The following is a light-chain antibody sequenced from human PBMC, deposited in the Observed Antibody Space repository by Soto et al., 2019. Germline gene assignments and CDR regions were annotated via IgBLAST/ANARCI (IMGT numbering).Light chain of an antibody. CDR1: DIFLYSSNNKNY. V-gene: IGKV4-1*01. J-gene: IGKJ4*01. CDR2: CAS. Sequence: IVITHSPYSLTVSLGLRATINCSSSDIFLYSSNNKNYLAWYQQKAGQPPRLLINCASTRDSGVPDRFSGSGSGTDFTLTISSLQAEDAAVYSCQQYFRTPITFGGGTKV. CDR3: QQYFRTPIT.